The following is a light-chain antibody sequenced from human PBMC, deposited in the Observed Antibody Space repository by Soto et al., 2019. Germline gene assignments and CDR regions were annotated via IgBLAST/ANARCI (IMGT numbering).Light chain of an antibody. J-gene: IGKJ4*01. Sequence: EIVLTQSPATLSLSPGERATLSCRASQSVGNYLVWYQLKPGQAPRLLIYDASNSATDIPARFSGSGSGTDFTLTISSLEPEDFAVYFCQQRSSWPLTFGGGTKVEIK. CDR2: DAS. CDR3: QQRSSWPLT. CDR1: QSVGNY. V-gene: IGKV3-11*01.